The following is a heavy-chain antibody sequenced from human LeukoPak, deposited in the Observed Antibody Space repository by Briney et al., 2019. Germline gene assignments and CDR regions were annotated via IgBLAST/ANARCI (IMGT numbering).Heavy chain of an antibody. D-gene: IGHD3-10*01. J-gene: IGHJ2*01. Sequence: PSETLSLTCTVSGGSISSSSYYWGRIRQPPGKGLEWIGSIYYSGSTYYNPSLKSRVTISVDTSKNQFSLKLSSVTAADTAVYYCARLARWFGEFPGNGWYFDLWGRGTLVTVSS. CDR3: ARLARWFGEFPGNGWYFDL. V-gene: IGHV4-39*01. CDR1: GGSISSSSYY. CDR2: IYYSGST.